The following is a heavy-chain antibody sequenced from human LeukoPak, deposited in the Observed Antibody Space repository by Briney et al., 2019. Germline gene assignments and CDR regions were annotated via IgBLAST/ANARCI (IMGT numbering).Heavy chain of an antibody. CDR1: GFTFSSYG. Sequence: GGSLRLSCAASGFTFSSYGMHWVRQAPGKGLEWVAVIWYDGSNKYYADSVKGRFTISRDNSKNTLYLQMNSLRAEDTAVYYCARGAPDTAMAEYFQHWGQGTLVTVSS. CDR2: IWYDGSNK. CDR3: ARGAPDTAMAEYFQH. V-gene: IGHV3-33*01. D-gene: IGHD5-18*01. J-gene: IGHJ1*01.